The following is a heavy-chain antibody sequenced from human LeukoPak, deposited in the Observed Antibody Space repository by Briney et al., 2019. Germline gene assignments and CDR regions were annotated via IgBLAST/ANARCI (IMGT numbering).Heavy chain of an antibody. CDR1: GGSISSYY. J-gene: IGHJ6*03. V-gene: IGHV4-4*07. CDR3: ARDGNYYDSSGYYYPYYYYYYMDV. Sequence: SETLSLTCTVSGGSISSYYWSWIRQPAGKGLEWIGRIYTSGSTNYNPSLKSRVTMSVDTSKNQFSLKLSSVTAADTAVYYCARDGNYYDSSGYYYPYYYYYYMDVWGKGTTVTISS. CDR2: IYTSGST. D-gene: IGHD3-22*01.